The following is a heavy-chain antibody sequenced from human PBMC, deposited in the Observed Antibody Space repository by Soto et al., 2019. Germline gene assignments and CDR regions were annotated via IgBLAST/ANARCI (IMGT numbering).Heavy chain of an antibody. D-gene: IGHD3-10*01. J-gene: IGHJ6*02. CDR2: ISYDGSNK. CDR1: GFTFSSYG. V-gene: IGHV3-30*18. Sequence: GGSLRLSCAASGFTFSSYGMHWVRQAPGKGLEWVAVISYDGSNKYYADSVKGRFTISRDNSKNTLYLQMNSLRAEDTAVYYCAKDQDYYGSGSSPYGMDVWGQGT. CDR3: AKDQDYYGSGSSPYGMDV.